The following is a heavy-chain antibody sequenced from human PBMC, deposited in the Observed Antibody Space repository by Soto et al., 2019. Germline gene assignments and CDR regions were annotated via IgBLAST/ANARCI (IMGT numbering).Heavy chain of an antibody. V-gene: IGHV3-30-3*01. CDR1: GFTFSSYN. Sequence: QVQLVESGGGVVQPGRSLRLSCAASGFTFSSYNMHWVRRAPGKGLEWVALISYDDGSNKYYADPVKGRFTISRDNSKSTLYLQMNXXXLEXXXVYXXVXXXXXXXTPEFDYWGQGTLVTVSS. CDR2: ISYDDGSNK. CDR3: VXXXXXXXTPEFDY. J-gene: IGHJ4*02.